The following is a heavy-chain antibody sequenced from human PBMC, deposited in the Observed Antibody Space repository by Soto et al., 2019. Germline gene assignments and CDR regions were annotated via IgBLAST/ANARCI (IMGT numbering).Heavy chain of an antibody. J-gene: IGHJ4*02. Sequence: ASVMVSCRASVYTFTGYYMHWVRQAPGQGLEWMGCINPNSGGTNYAQKFQGWVTMTRDTSISTAYMELSRLRSDDTAVYYCARAKYDYGDFRHFDYWGQGTLVTVTS. V-gene: IGHV1-2*04. CDR1: VYTFTGYY. D-gene: IGHD4-17*01. CDR3: ARAKYDYGDFRHFDY. CDR2: INPNSGGT.